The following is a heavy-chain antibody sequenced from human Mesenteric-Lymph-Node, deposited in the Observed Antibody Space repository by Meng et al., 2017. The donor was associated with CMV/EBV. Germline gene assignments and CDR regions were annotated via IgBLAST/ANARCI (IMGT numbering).Heavy chain of an antibody. CDR3: ASLERGSSGWYYFDS. D-gene: IGHD3-22*01. J-gene: IGHJ4*02. V-gene: IGHV1-18*04. CDR2: ISTYNGDT. CDR1: GYTFTGYY. Sequence: ASVKVSCKASGYTFTGYYMHWVRQAPGQGREWMGWISTYNGDTYYAQKVQGRVTVTTDTSTRTAYMELKSLRSDDTAVYYCASLERGSSGWYYFDSWGQGTLVTVSS.